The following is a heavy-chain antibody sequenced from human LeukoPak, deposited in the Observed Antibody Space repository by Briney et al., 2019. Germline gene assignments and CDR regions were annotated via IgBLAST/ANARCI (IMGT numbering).Heavy chain of an antibody. V-gene: IGHV3-15*01. D-gene: IGHD1-26*01. CDR3: KWEKTVYYGMDV. Sequence: PGGSLRLSCAVSGLKFSDAWVTWVRQAPGKGLEWIGRIRRGGATDNAAPVNGRFTISRDDSKNTIYLQINSLKIEDTAVYYCKWEKTVYYGMDVWGQGTTVTVSS. J-gene: IGHJ6*02. CDR1: GLKFSDAW. CDR2: IRRGGAT.